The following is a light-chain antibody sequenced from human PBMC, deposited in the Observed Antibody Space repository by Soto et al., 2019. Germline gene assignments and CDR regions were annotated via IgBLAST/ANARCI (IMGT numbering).Light chain of an antibody. Sequence: EIVMTQSPATLSVSPGERATLSCRASQSVNSNYLAWYQQKPGQAPRLLIYGISKRATDIPDRFSGSGSGTDFTLTISRLEPEDFALYYCQHYVERSPITFGQGTRLEIK. V-gene: IGKV3-20*01. J-gene: IGKJ5*01. CDR3: QHYVERSPIT. CDR2: GIS. CDR1: QSVNSNY.